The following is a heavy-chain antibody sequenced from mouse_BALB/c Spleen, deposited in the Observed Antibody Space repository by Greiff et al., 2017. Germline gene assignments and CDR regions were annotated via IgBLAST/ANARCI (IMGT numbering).Heavy chain of an antibody. CDR3: ARGFYYYGSSYH. V-gene: IGHV1-87*01. Sequence: QVQLQQSGAELARPGASVKLSCKASGYTFTSYWMQWVKQRPGQGLEWIGAIYPGDGDTRYTQKFKGKATLTADKSSSTAYMQLSSLASEDSAVYYCARGFYYYGSSYHWGQGTTLTVSS. CDR1: GYTFTSYW. D-gene: IGHD1-1*01. J-gene: IGHJ2*01. CDR2: IYPGDGDT.